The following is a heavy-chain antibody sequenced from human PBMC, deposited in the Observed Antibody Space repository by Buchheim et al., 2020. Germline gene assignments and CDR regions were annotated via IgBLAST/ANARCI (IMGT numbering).Heavy chain of an antibody. J-gene: IGHJ4*02. Sequence: QVHLVQSGAEVKKPGASVKVSCKASGYTFTDYFLHWVRQAPGQGLECMGWINPNTGHTNYAQRFEGRVIMTSDTSINTVYMELNRLRSDDTAVYYCARGPDDHTLYDLFDYWGQGAL. D-gene: IGHD3-16*01. CDR3: ARGPDDHTLYDLFDY. V-gene: IGHV1-2*02. CDR2: INPNTGHT. CDR1: GYTFTDYF.